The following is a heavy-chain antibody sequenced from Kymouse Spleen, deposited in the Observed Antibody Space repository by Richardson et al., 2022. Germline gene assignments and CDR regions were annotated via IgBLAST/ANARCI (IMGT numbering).Heavy chain of an antibody. D-gene: IGHD6-6*01. V-gene: IGHV4-39*01. CDR3: ARHESIAARQAFDI. CDR2: IYYSGST. CDR1: GGSISSSSYY. Sequence: QLQLQESGPGLVKPSETLSLTCTVSGGSISSSSYYWGWIRQPPGKGLEWIGSIYYSGSTYYNPSLKSRVTISVDTSKNQFSLKLSSVTAADTAVYYCARHESIAARQAFDIWGQGTMVTVSS. J-gene: IGHJ3*02.